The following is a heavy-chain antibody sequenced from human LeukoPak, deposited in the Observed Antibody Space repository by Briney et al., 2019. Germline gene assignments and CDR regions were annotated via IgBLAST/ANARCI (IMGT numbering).Heavy chain of an antibody. CDR2: IYHSGST. J-gene: IGHJ3*02. D-gene: IGHD3-10*01. CDR1: GGSISSSNW. CDR3: ARDLRFGDAFDI. V-gene: IGHV4-4*02. Sequence: SETLSLTCAVSGGSISSSNWWRWVRQPPGKGLEWIGEIYHSGSTKYNPSLKSRVTISVDKSKNQFALKLSSVTAADTAVYYCARDLRFGDAFDIWGQGTMVTVSS.